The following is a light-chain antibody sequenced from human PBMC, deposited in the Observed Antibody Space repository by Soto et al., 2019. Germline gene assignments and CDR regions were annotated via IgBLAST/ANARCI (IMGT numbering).Light chain of an antibody. CDR1: QRINDY. V-gene: IGKV1-39*01. CDR2: GTS. Sequence: DIQMTQSPSSLSASVGDRVTITCRASQRINDYLNWYQQKPGKAPKLLIYGTSMLETGVPSKFSGSGSGTDFTLTISSLQPEDFATYYCQQSHSLPLTFGGGTKVEIK. CDR3: QQSHSLPLT. J-gene: IGKJ4*01.